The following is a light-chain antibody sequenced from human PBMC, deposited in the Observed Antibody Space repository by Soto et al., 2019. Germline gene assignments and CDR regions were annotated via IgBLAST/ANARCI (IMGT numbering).Light chain of an antibody. J-gene: IGKJ1*01. CDR3: QQYGSLGT. Sequence: EIVLTPSTSTLSLSPGERATLSCRASQSVSNNYLAWYQQKPGQAPRLLIYGASNRATGIPDRFSGSGSGTDFTLTISRLEPEDFAVYYCQQYGSLGTFCQVAKV. CDR1: QSVSNNY. V-gene: IGKV3-20*01. CDR2: GAS.